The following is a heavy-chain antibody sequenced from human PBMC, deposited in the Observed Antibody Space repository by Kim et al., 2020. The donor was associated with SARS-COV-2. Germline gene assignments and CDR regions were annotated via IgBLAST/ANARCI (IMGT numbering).Heavy chain of an antibody. CDR3: AKDFSATAMAALDY. CDR1: GFTFSSYG. V-gene: IGHV3-30*18. Sequence: GGSLRLSCAASGFTFSSYGMHWVRQAPGKGLEWVAVISYDGSNKYYADSVKGRFTISRDNSKNTLYLQMNSLRAEDTAVYYCAKDFSATAMAALDYWGQG. D-gene: IGHD5-18*01. J-gene: IGHJ4*02. CDR2: ISYDGSNK.